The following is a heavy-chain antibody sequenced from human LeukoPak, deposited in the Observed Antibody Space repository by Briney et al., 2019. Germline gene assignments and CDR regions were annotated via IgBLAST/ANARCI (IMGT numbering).Heavy chain of an antibody. V-gene: IGHV4-39*01. CDR1: GGSISSSGYY. CDR3: AKHEYSGSYYGLSWFDP. D-gene: IGHD1-26*01. CDR2: IYYSGST. J-gene: IGHJ5*02. Sequence: SETLSLTCTVSGGSISSSGYYWGWIRQPPGKGLEWIASIYYSGSTYYNPSLKGRVTISVDTSKNQLSLKLSSLTAADTAVYYCAKHEYSGSYYGLSWFDPWGQGTLVTVSS.